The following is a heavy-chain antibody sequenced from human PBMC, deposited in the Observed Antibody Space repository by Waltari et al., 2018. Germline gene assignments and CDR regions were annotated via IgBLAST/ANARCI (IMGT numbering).Heavy chain of an antibody. Sequence: QVHLQESGPGLVKPSETLSLNCGVSGGYIRNYYWSWIRHPAGKGPEWIGRIYSSGTTDYNPSLKSRVTMSVDTPKNEFSLNLASVTTADTAVYYCARGPYCGGDCYLDSWGQGTLVTVSS. CDR2: IYSSGTT. J-gene: IGHJ4*02. CDR3: ARGPYCGGDCYLDS. D-gene: IGHD2-21*01. CDR1: GGYIRNYY. V-gene: IGHV4-4*07.